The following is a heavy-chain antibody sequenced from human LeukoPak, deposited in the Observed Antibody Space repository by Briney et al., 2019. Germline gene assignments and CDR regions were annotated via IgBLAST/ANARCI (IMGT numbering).Heavy chain of an antibody. CDR1: GGSISSYY. CDR3: ARGRRPDGYNSGRSYYYYYMDV. D-gene: IGHD5-24*01. J-gene: IGHJ6*03. CDR2: IYTSGST. Sequence: PSETLSLTCTVSGGSISSYYWSWIRQPAGKGLEWIGRIYTSGSTNYNPSLKSRVTMSVDTSKNQFSLKLSSVTAADTAVYYCARGRRPDGYNSGRSYYYYYMDVWGKGTTVTISS. V-gene: IGHV4-4*07.